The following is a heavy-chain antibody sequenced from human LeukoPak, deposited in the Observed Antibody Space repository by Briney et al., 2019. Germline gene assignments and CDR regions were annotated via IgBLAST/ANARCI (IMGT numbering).Heavy chain of an antibody. Sequence: GGSLRLSCAASGFTFSSYSMNWVRQAPGKGLEWVSYISSSSSTIYYADSVKGRFTISRDNAKNSLYLQMNSLRAEDTAVYYCARESRRDGYDYLSYWGQGTLVTVSS. J-gene: IGHJ4*02. V-gene: IGHV3-48*01. CDR3: ARESRRDGYDYLSY. CDR2: ISSSSSTI. D-gene: IGHD5-12*01. CDR1: GFTFSSYS.